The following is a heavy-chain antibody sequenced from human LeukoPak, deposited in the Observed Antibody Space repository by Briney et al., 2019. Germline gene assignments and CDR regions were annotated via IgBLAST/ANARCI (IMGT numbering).Heavy chain of an antibody. D-gene: IGHD1-26*01. J-gene: IGHJ3*02. CDR2: IYYSGST. CDR1: GGSISSSSYY. Sequence: SETLSLTCTVSGGSISSSSYYWGWIRQPPGKGLEWIGSIYYSGSTYYNPSLKSRVTISVDTSKNQFSLKLSSVTAADTAVYYCARLGPFVVGALLHHDAFDIWGQGTMVTVSS. CDR3: ARLGPFVVGALLHHDAFDI. V-gene: IGHV4-39*01.